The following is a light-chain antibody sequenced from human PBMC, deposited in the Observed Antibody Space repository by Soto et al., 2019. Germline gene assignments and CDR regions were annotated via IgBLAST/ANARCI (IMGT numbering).Light chain of an antibody. Sequence: VMTQTPVSLALSMGERTTINCRSSQSVLHRSKRKNYLAWYLQRPGQSPQLLIQTLSSRASGVPDRFSGSGSRTDFTLKISRVEAEDVGVYYCMQRIEFPITFGQGRLPAI. CDR2: TLS. CDR3: MQRIEFPIT. CDR1: QSVLHRSKRKNY. V-gene: IGKV2-40*01. J-gene: IGKJ5*01.